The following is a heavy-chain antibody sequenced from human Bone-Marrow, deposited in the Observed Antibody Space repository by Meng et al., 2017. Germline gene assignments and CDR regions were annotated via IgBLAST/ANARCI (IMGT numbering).Heavy chain of an antibody. V-gene: IGHV3-33*01. CDR2: IWYDGSNK. CDR1: GFTFSSYG. D-gene: IGHD3-10*01. J-gene: IGHJ6*02. Sequence: GESLKISCAASGFTFSSYGKHWVRQAPGKGLEWVAVIWYDGSNKYYADSVKGRFTISRDNSKNTLYLQMNSLRAEDTAVYYCARDDTHYYGSEYYGMDVWGQGTTVTVSS. CDR3: ARDDTHYYGSEYYGMDV.